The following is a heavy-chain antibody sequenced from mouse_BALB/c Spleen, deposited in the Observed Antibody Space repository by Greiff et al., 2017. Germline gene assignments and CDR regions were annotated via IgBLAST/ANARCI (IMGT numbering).Heavy chain of an antibody. Sequence: EVKLQESGGGLVQPGGSRKLSCAASGFTFSSFGMHWVRQAPEKGLEWVAYISSGSSTIYYADTVKGRFTISRDNPKNTLFLQMTSLRSEDTAMYYCARSGNWAWFAYWGQGTLVTVSA. V-gene: IGHV5-17*02. J-gene: IGHJ3*01. D-gene: IGHD4-1*01. CDR1: GFTFSSFG. CDR2: ISSGSSTI. CDR3: ARSGNWAWFAY.